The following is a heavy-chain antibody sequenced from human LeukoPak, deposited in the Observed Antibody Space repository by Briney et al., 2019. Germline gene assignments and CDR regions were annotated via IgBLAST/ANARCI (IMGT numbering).Heavy chain of an antibody. CDR1: GFTFSSYA. CDR2: ISGSGGST. J-gene: IGHJ6*02. V-gene: IGHV3-23*01. D-gene: IGHD2-21*01. CDR3: AKGFPYYYYGMDV. Sequence: QPGGSLRLSCAASGFTFSSYAMSWVRQAPRRGLEWVSAISGSGGSTYYADSVKGRFTISRDNSKNTLYLQMNSLRAEDTAVYYCAKGFPYYYYGMDVWGQGTMVTVSS.